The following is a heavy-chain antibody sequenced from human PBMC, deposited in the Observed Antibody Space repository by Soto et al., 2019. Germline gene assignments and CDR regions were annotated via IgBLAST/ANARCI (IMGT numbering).Heavy chain of an antibody. J-gene: IGHJ4*02. Sequence: QVQLVQSGAEVKKPGASVKVSCKASGFNFAGYYLHWGRQAPGQGLEWMGWINPNSGATKDAQKFQGRVTMTWDTSMKTAYMELVSLRFDDTAVYYCARPIWGSTQEFDYWGQGTRVTVSS. CDR3: ARPIWGSTQEFDY. V-gene: IGHV1-2*02. D-gene: IGHD3-16*01. CDR2: INPNSGAT. CDR1: GFNFAGYY.